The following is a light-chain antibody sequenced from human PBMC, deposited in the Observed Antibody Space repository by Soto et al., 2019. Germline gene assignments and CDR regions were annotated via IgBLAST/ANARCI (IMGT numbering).Light chain of an antibody. CDR1: SGDIGGYDY. CDR3: SSYTTRTTLYV. V-gene: IGLV2-14*01. Sequence: QSALTQPPSASGSPGQSVTISCTGTSGDIGGYDYVSWYQLHPGKAPKLMIYEVSNRPSGVSNRFSGSKSGDTASLTISGLQAEDEADYYCSSYTTRTTLYVFGTGTKVTVL. CDR2: EVS. J-gene: IGLJ1*01.